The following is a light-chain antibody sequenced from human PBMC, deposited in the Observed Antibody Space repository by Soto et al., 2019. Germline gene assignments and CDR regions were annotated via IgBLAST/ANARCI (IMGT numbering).Light chain of an antibody. Sequence: DLQMTQSPSSLSASVGDRVTITCRASQSISSYLNWYQQKPGKAPKLLIYAASSLQSGVPSRFRGSGSGTDFTLTISRLQPEDFATYYCQQSYSTPLTFGGGTKVEIK. CDR2: AAS. CDR3: QQSYSTPLT. J-gene: IGKJ4*01. CDR1: QSISSY. V-gene: IGKV1-39*01.